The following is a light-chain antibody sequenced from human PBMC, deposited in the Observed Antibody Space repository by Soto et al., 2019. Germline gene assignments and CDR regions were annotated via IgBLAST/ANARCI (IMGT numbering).Light chain of an antibody. CDR2: DVS. Sequence: QSALTQPRSVSGSPGQSVTISCTGTSSDVGTYDFVSWYQQHPGKAPRLMIFDVSERPSGVPDRFSGSKSGNTASLTISGLQSEDEADYYCCLYAVTFYVCGTGTKVT. J-gene: IGLJ1*01. CDR1: SSDVGTYDF. V-gene: IGLV2-11*01. CDR3: CLYAVTFYV.